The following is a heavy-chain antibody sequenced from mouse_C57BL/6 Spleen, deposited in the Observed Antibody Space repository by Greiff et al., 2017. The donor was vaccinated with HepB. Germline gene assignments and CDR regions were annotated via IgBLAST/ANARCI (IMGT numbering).Heavy chain of an antibody. CDR2: IEPEDGET. Sequence: EVQLQQSGAELVKPGASVKLSCTASGFNIKDYYMHWVKQRTEQGLEWIGRIEPEDGETKYAPKFQGKATITADTSSNTAYLQLSSLTSEDTAVYYGARDGTVVATYYAMDYRGQGTSVTVSS. CDR1: GFNIKDYY. CDR3: ARDGTVVATYYAMDY. V-gene: IGHV14-2*01. J-gene: IGHJ4*01. D-gene: IGHD1-1*01.